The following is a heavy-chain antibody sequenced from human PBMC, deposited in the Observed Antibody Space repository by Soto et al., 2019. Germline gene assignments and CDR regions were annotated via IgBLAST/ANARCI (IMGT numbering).Heavy chain of an antibody. Sequence: GGSLRLSCAASGFTFSSYGMHWVRQAPDKGLERVAVISYDGSNKYYADTVKGRFTISRDNSKNTLYLQMNSLRAEDTAVYYCAKAQGSITMVRPVYYGMDVWGQGTTVTVSS. V-gene: IGHV3-30*18. CDR1: GFTFSSYG. D-gene: IGHD3-10*01. CDR3: AKAQGSITMVRPVYYGMDV. CDR2: ISYDGSNK. J-gene: IGHJ6*02.